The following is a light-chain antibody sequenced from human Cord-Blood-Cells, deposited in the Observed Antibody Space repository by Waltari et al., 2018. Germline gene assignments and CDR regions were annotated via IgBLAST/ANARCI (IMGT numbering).Light chain of an antibody. Sequence: IQMTQSPSSLSASVGDRVTITCRASQSISSYVNWYQQKPGKAPKLLIYAASSLQSGGPSRFSGSGSGTDFTLTISSLQSEDFATYYCQQSYSTPYTFGQGTKLEIK. V-gene: IGKV1-39*01. CDR2: AAS. CDR3: QQSYSTPYT. CDR1: QSISSY. J-gene: IGKJ2*01.